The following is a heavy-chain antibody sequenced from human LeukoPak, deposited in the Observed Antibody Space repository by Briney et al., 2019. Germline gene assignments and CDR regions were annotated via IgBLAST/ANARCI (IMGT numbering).Heavy chain of an antibody. Sequence: PSETLSLTCTVSGGSISSYYWSWIRQPPGKGLEWIGYIYYSGSTNYNPSLKSRVTISVDTSKNQFSLKLSSVTAADTAVYYCARGGIGIFLPTEGNWYFDLWGRGTLVTVSS. J-gene: IGHJ2*01. CDR1: GGSISSYY. D-gene: IGHD3-3*01. CDR2: IYYSGST. CDR3: ARGGIGIFLPTEGNWYFDL. V-gene: IGHV4-59*01.